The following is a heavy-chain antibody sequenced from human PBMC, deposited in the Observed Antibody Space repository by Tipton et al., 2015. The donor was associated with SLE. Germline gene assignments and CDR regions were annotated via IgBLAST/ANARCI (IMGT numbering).Heavy chain of an antibody. CDR3: VRDREDHGNYPTVYYRYYMDV. D-gene: IGHD4-11*01. J-gene: IGHJ6*03. CDR1: GGSFSGYY. V-gene: IGHV4-34*01. Sequence: LRLSCAVYGGSFSGYYWSWIRQPPGKGLEWMGEINHSGSTNYNPSLKSRVTISVDTSKNQFSLRLNSVTAADTAVYYCVRDREDHGNYPTVYYRYYMDVWGKGITVTVSS. CDR2: INHSGST.